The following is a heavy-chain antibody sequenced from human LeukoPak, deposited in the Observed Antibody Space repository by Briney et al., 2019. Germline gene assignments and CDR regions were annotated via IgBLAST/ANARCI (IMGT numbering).Heavy chain of an antibody. CDR2: MNPNSGNT. Sequence: ASVKVSCKASGYTFTSYDINWVRQATGQGLEWMGWMNPNSGNTGYAQKFQGRVTMTRNTSISTAYMELSRLRSDDTAVYYCARDMDSGPDFFDYWGLGTLVTASS. CDR3: ARDMDSGPDFFDY. D-gene: IGHD1-26*01. CDR1: GYTFTSYD. J-gene: IGHJ4*02. V-gene: IGHV1-8*01.